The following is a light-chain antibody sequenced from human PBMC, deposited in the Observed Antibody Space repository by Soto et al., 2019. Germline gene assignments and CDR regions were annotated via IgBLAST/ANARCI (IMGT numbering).Light chain of an antibody. Sequence: EIVMTQSPTILSVSPGERATLSCRASQSVSSNLAWYQQKPGQAPRLLIYGVYTRAPGIPARFSGSGSGTEFTLTISSLQSEDFAVYYCQHRSNWLAFGGGTEVDIK. CDR3: QHRSNWLA. J-gene: IGKJ4*01. CDR2: GVY. CDR1: QSVSSN. V-gene: IGKV3D-15*01.